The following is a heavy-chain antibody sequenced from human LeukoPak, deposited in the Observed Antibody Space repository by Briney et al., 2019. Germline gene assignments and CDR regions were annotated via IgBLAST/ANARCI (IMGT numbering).Heavy chain of an antibody. J-gene: IGHJ6*02. CDR3: ARDLYYGSGGPFYYYYGMDV. D-gene: IGHD3-10*01. Sequence: PSETLSLTCTVSGGSISSYYWSWIRQPPGKGLEWIGYIYYSGSTYYNPSLKSRVTISVDTSKNQFSLKLSSVTAADTAVYYCARDLYYGSGGPFYYYYGMDVWGQGTTVTASS. V-gene: IGHV4-59*12. CDR1: GGSISSYY. CDR2: IYYSGST.